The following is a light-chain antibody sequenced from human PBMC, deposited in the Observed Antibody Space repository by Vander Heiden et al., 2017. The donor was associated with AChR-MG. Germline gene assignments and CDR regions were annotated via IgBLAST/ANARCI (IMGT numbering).Light chain of an antibody. CDR2: KVS. J-gene: IGKJ1*01. Sequence: DVVMTQSPLSLPVTLGQPASISCRSSQSLVHSDGITYLSWFHQRPGQSPRRLISKVSNRDSGVPDRFSGSGSGTDFTLKISRVEAEDVGVYYCMQNTHWPPATLGKGTKVEIK. CDR3: MQNTHWPPAT. CDR1: QSLVHSDGITY. V-gene: IGKV2-30*02.